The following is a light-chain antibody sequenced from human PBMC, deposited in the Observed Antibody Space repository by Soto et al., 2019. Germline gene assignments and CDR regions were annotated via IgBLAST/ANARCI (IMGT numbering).Light chain of an antibody. V-gene: IGKV3-15*01. CDR1: QSVSSD. CDR3: QQYNNWPPIT. J-gene: IGKJ5*01. Sequence: EIVMTQSPATLSVSPGERATLSCRASQSVSSDLAWYQQKPGQTPRLLIYGASTRATGIPARFSGSGAGTEFTLTISSLQSEDFALYYCQQYNNWPPITFGQGTRLEIK. CDR2: GAS.